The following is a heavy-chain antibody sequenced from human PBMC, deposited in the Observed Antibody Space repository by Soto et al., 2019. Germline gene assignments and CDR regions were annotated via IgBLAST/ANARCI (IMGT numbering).Heavy chain of an antibody. Sequence: GASVKVSCKASGYTFTSYDINWVRQAPGQGLEWMGWISAYNGNTNYAQKLQGRVTMTTDTSISTAYMELSRLRSDDTAVYYGARAFHDYIWGSYPHDAFDIWGQGTMVTVSS. CDR1: GYTFTSYD. CDR2: ISAYNGNT. D-gene: IGHD3-16*02. CDR3: ARAFHDYIWGSYPHDAFDI. J-gene: IGHJ3*02. V-gene: IGHV1-18*01.